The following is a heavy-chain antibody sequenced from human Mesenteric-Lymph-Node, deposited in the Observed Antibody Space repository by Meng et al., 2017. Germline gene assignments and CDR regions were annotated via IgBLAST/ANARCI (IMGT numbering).Heavy chain of an antibody. V-gene: IGHV4-34*10. CDR3: ARHYDY. Sequence: QVQLQESGPGLVRPSETLSLTCAVSGGPIRGYYWSWIRQPPGKGLEWIGEINYGGNPNYIASLKSRLTISVDTSKNQISLTLSSVTAADTGVYYCARHYDYWGPGTLVTVSS. CDR1: GGPIRGYY. J-gene: IGHJ4*02. CDR2: INYGGNP.